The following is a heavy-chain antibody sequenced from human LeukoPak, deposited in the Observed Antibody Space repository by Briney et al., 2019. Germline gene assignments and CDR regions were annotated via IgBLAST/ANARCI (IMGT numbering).Heavy chain of an antibody. CDR1: GYTFTSFY. CDR3: ARGYYDSSGYDPGLGY. J-gene: IGHJ4*02. V-gene: IGHV1-46*01. Sequence: ASVKVSCKASGYTFTSFYMQWVRQAPGQGLEWLGIINPSGGSTNYAQKFQGRVSMTRDASTSTVYMELSSLRSEDTAMYWCARGYYDSSGYDPGLGYWGQGTLVTVSS. CDR2: INPSGGST. D-gene: IGHD3-22*01.